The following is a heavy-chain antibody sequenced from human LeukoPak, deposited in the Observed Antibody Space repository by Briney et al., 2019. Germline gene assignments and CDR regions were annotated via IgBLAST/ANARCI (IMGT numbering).Heavy chain of an antibody. J-gene: IGHJ4*01. CDR1: GFGFTSFS. D-gene: IGHD3-22*01. CDR2: ISFDGTTK. CDR3: ARRWDSSGPIDY. V-gene: IGHV3-30*04. Sequence: PGGSLRLSCAASGFGFTSFSIHWVRQTPDKGLEWLAVISFDGTTKYYADSVKGRFTISRDNSKNTVFLQMNSLRFEDTALYFCARRWDSSGPIDYWGQGTLVSVSS.